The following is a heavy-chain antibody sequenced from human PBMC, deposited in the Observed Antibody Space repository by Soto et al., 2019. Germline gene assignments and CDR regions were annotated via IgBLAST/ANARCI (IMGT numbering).Heavy chain of an antibody. CDR2: IIPIFGTA. D-gene: IGHD3-10*01. CDR1: GYTFTSYG. Sequence: SVKVSCKASGYTFTSYGISWVRQAPGQGLEWMGGIIPIFGTANYAQKFQGRVTITADESTSTAYMELSSLRSEDTAVYYCASLWRSDYWGQGTLVTVSS. CDR3: ASLWRSDY. J-gene: IGHJ4*02. V-gene: IGHV1-69*13.